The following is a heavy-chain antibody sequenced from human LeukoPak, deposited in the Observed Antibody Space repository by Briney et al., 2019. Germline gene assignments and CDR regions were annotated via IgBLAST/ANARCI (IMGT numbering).Heavy chain of an antibody. CDR1: GYTFTGYY. CDR3: ARDLGNYYDSSGYYYSRGYYFDY. V-gene: IGHV1-2*02. Sequence: ASVKVSCKASGYTFTGYYMHWVRQAPGQGLEWMGSINPNSGGTNYAQKFRGRVTMTRDTSISTAYMELSRLRSDDTAVYYCARDLGNYYDSSGYYYSRGYYFDYWGQGTLVTVSS. D-gene: IGHD3-22*01. CDR2: INPNSGGT. J-gene: IGHJ4*02.